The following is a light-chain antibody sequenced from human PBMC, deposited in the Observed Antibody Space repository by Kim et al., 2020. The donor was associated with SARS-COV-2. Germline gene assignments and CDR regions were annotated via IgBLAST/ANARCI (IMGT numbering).Light chain of an antibody. Sequence: GGTVTLTCGLSSGSVSTSYYPSWYQQTPGQAPRTLIYSTNTRPSGVPDRFSGSILGNKAALTITGAQADDESDYYCVLYMGSGISVFGGGTQLTVL. V-gene: IGLV8-61*01. CDR1: SGSVSTSYY. J-gene: IGLJ3*02. CDR3: VLYMGSGISV. CDR2: STN.